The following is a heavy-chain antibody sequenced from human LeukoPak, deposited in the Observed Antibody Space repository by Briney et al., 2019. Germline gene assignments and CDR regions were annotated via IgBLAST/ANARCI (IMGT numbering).Heavy chain of an antibody. J-gene: IGHJ4*02. CDR3: ARDHRFGPFNY. V-gene: IGHV1-18*01. D-gene: IGHD3-10*01. CDR1: GYTFTSYG. Sequence: VASVKVSCKASGYTFTSYGISWVRQAPGQGLEWMGWISAYNGNTNYAQKFQGRVTITADKSTSTAYMELSSLRSEDTAVYYCARDHRFGPFNYWGQGTLVTVSS. CDR2: ISAYNGNT.